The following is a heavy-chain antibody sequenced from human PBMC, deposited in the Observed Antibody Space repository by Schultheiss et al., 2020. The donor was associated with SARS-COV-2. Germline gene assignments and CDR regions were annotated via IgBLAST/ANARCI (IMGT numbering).Heavy chain of an antibody. J-gene: IGHJ4*02. CDR1: GGSFSGYY. CDR2: INHSGST. V-gene: IGHV4-34*01. Sequence: SETLSLTCAVYGGSFSGYYWSWIRQPPGKGLEWIGEINHSGSTNYNPSLKSRVTISVDTSKNQFSLKLSSVTAADTAVYYCASRLAVTTSVDYWGQGTLVPGSS. CDR3: ASRLAVTTSVDY. D-gene: IGHD4-17*01.